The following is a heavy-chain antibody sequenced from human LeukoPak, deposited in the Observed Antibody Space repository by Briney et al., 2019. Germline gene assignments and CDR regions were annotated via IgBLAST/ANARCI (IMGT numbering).Heavy chain of an antibody. J-gene: IGHJ6*03. CDR3: ARGDTAMVFFHYYYYYYMDV. Sequence: ASVKVSCKVSGYTLTELSMHWVRQAPGKGLEWMGGFDPEDGETFYAQKFQGRVTMTRDTSISTAYMELSRLRSDDTAVYYCARGDTAMVFFHYYYYYYMDVWGKGTTVTISS. CDR2: FDPEDGET. V-gene: IGHV1-24*01. D-gene: IGHD5-18*01. CDR1: GYTLTELS.